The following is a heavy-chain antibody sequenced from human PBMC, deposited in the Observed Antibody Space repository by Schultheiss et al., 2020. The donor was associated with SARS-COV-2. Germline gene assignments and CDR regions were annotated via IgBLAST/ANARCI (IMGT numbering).Heavy chain of an antibody. CDR3: ARFLPYGAQYYFDY. D-gene: IGHD4-17*01. V-gene: IGHV1-18*01. Sequence: ASVKVSCKASGYTFSSYGISWVRQAPGQGLEWMGWISPFTGNAQYTQKFQGRVSMTIDTSTKTAYMELRNLRSDDTAVYYCARFLPYGAQYYFDYWGQGTLVTVSS. CDR1: GYTFSSYG. CDR2: ISPFTGNA. J-gene: IGHJ4*02.